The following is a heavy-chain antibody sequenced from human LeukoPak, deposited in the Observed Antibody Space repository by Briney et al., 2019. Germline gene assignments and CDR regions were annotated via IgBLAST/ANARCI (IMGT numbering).Heavy chain of an antibody. CDR3: ARGAHGSYVSVFDT. CDR2: TYYRTKWYY. J-gene: IGHJ5*02. D-gene: IGHD5/OR15-5a*01. Sequence: SQTLSLTCAISGDSVSNTVTSWNWIRQSPSRGLEWLGRTYYRTKWYYDYAVSVQSRSTISADTSRNQVSLQLNSLTPEDTAVYHCARGAHGSYVSVFDTWGQGTLATVSS. V-gene: IGHV6-1*01. CDR1: GDSVSNTVTS.